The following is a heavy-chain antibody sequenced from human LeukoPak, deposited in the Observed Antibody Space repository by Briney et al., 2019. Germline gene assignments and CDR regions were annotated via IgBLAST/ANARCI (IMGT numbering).Heavy chain of an antibody. V-gene: IGHV4-4*07. CDR1: GGSISSYY. CDR2: IYTSGST. CDR3: ARDTYDYGDGDAFDI. D-gene: IGHD4-17*01. Sequence: SETLSLTCTVSGGSISSYYWSWIRQPAGKGLEWIGRIYTSGSTNYNPSLKSRATMSVDTSKNQFSLKLSSVTAADTAVYYCARDTYDYGDGDAFDIWGQGTMVTVSS. J-gene: IGHJ3*02.